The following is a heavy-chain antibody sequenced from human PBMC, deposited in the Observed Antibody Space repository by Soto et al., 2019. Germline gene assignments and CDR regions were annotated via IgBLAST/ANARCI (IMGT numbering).Heavy chain of an antibody. CDR3: ARVGGYSYGYRAPFDY. J-gene: IGHJ4*02. CDR1: GGSISSYY. Sequence: SETLSLTCTVSGGSISSYYWSWIRQPPGKGLEWIGYIYYSGSTNYNPSLKSRVTISVDTSKNQFSLKLSSVTAADTAVYYCARVGGYSYGYRAPFDYWGQGTLVTVSS. V-gene: IGHV4-59*01. CDR2: IYYSGST. D-gene: IGHD5-18*01.